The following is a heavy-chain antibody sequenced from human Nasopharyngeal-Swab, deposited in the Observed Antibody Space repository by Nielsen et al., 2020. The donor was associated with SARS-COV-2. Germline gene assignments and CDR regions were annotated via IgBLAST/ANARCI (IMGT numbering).Heavy chain of an antibody. CDR2: IYYSGST. D-gene: IGHD3-10*01. Sequence: WIRQPPGKGLEWIGYIYYSGSTYYNPSLKSRVTISVDTSKNQFSLKLSSVTAADTAVYYYARESGRVGSYFYYYYYYMDVWGKGTTVTVSS. J-gene: IGHJ6*03. CDR3: ARESGRVGSYFYYYYYYMDV. V-gene: IGHV4-31*02.